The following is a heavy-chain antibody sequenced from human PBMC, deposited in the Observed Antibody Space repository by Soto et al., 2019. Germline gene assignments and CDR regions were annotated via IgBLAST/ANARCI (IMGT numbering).Heavy chain of an antibody. CDR3: ARVGYKGYFDWLRPADYYYYYMDV. J-gene: IGHJ6*03. V-gene: IGHV7-4-1*01. Sequence: SVKVSRKASGYTLTSYAMNWVGQAPGQGLEWMGWINTSTGNPTYAQGFTGRFVFSLDTSVSTAYLQICSLKAEDTAVYYCARVGYKGYFDWLRPADYYYYYMDVWG. CDR1: GYTLTSYA. CDR2: INTSTGNP. D-gene: IGHD3-9*01.